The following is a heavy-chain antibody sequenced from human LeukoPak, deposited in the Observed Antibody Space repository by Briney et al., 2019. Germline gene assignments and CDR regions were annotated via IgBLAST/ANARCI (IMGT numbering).Heavy chain of an antibody. Sequence: PSETLSLTCTVSGGSISSSSYYWGWIRQPPGKGLEWIGSIYYSGSTYYNPSLKSRVTISVDTSKNQFSLKLSSVTAANTAVYYCARHSRPRRDGYNPYWYFDLWGRGTLVTVSS. CDR2: IYYSGST. CDR3: ARHSRPRRDGYNPYWYFDL. D-gene: IGHD5-24*01. J-gene: IGHJ2*01. V-gene: IGHV4-39*01. CDR1: GGSISSSSYY.